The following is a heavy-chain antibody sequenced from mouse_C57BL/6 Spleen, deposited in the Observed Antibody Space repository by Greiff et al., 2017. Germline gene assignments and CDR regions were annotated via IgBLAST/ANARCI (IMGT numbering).Heavy chain of an antibody. J-gene: IGHJ1*03. V-gene: IGHV1-59*01. D-gene: IGHD5-1*01. Sequence: QVQLQQPGAELVRPGTSVKLSCKASGYTFTSYWMHWVKQRPGQGLEWIGVIDPSDSYTNYNQKFKGKATLPVDTSSSTAYMQLSSLTSEDSAVYYCARYLYWYFDVWGTGTTVTVSS. CDR3: ARYLYWYFDV. CDR2: IDPSDSYT. CDR1: GYTFTSYW.